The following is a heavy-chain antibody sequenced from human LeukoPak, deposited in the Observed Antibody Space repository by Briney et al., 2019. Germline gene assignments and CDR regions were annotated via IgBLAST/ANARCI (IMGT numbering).Heavy chain of an antibody. V-gene: IGHV4-30-4*08. CDR2: IYYSGST. D-gene: IGHD6-19*01. Sequence: NPSQTLSLTCTVSGGSISSGDYYWSWIRQPPGKGLEWIGYIYYSGSTYYNPSLKSRVTISVETSKNQFSLKLSSVTAADTAVYYCARGSSGWALIDYWGQGTLVTVSS. J-gene: IGHJ4*02. CDR3: ARGSSGWALIDY. CDR1: GGSISSGDYY.